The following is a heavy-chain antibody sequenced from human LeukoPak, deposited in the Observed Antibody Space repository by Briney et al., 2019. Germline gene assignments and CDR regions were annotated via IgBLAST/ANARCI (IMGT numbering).Heavy chain of an antibody. CDR3: ARDNSVGDSAWWFDP. CDR2: IYTSGST. V-gene: IGHV4-4*07. D-gene: IGHD5-12*01. Sequence: ASETLSLTCTVFGGSISSYYWSWIRQPAGKGLEWIGRIYTSGSTNYNPSLKSRVTMSVDTSKNQFSLKLSSVTAADTAVYYCARDNSVGDSAWWFDPWGQGTLVTVSS. CDR1: GGSISSYY. J-gene: IGHJ5*02.